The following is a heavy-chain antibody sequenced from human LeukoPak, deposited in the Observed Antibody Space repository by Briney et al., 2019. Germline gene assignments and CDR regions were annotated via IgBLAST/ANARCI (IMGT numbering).Heavy chain of an antibody. V-gene: IGHV3-21*01. Sequence: RPGGSLRLSCAASGFTFSSYAMSWVRQAPGKGLEWVSSVSSSSSYIYYADSVKGRFTISRDNAKNSLYLQMNSLRAEDTAVYYCARDPSLRQQLVPDWYFDLWGRGTLVTVSS. CDR3: ARDPSLRQQLVPDWYFDL. CDR2: VSSSSSYI. CDR1: GFTFSSYA. J-gene: IGHJ2*01. D-gene: IGHD6-13*01.